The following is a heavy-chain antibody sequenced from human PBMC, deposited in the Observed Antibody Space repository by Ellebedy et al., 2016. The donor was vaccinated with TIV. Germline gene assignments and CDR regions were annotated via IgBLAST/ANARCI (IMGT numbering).Heavy chain of an antibody. CDR3: VRHPAHFITESGAYYFYYMDV. J-gene: IGHJ6*03. V-gene: IGHV4-34*01. CDR2: IDHSGTT. D-gene: IGHD1-20*01. Sequence: SETLSLXXVVDGGTFSGFYWSWIRQPPGKGLEWIGEIDHSGTTNYNPSLKSRVTISVDTSKKQFSLKLSSVTAADTAVYYCVRHPAHFITESGAYYFYYMDVWGKGTTDTVSS. CDR1: GGTFSGFY.